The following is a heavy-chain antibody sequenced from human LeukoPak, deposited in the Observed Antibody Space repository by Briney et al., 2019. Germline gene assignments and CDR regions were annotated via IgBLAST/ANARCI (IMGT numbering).Heavy chain of an antibody. D-gene: IGHD3-22*01. CDR3: ARVSPPSAPKDADYYDSSAYYYYYMDV. J-gene: IGHJ6*03. Sequence: PGGSLRLSCAASGFTFSSYAMHWVRQAPGKGLEWVAVISYDGSNKYYADSVKGRFTISRDNSKNTLYLQMNSLRAEDTAVYYCARVSPPSAPKDADYYDSSAYYYYYMDVWGKGTTVTVSS. CDR1: GFTFSSYA. V-gene: IGHV3-30*01. CDR2: ISYDGSNK.